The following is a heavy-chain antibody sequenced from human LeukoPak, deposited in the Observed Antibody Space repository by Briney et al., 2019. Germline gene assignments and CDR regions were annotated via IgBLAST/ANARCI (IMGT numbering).Heavy chain of an antibody. D-gene: IGHD6-19*01. V-gene: IGHV3-30*04. Sequence: PGGSLRLSCAASGFTFSSCAMHWVRQAPGKGLEWVAVRSYDGSNKYYADSVKGRFTISRDNSKNTLYLQMNSLRAEDTAVYYCARDSSGWYGPEYYFDYWGQGTLVTVSS. CDR1: GFTFSSCA. J-gene: IGHJ4*02. CDR3: ARDSSGWYGPEYYFDY. CDR2: RSYDGSNK.